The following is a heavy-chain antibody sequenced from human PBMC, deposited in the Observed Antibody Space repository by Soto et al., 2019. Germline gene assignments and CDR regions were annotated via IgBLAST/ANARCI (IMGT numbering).Heavy chain of an antibody. V-gene: IGHV2-5*01. D-gene: IGHD3-9*01. Sequence: QITLKESDPTLVKPTQTLTLTCTFSGPSVGASGAGVSWMRQPPGKALEWLAPIYWNDSKPYSPFLKSRRTITKDTSKNQMVLTMTNMDPVNTATYYCVHTSGYYKVDYWGQGTLGTDSS. CDR1: GPSVGASGAG. J-gene: IGHJ4*02. CDR3: VHTSGYYKVDY. CDR2: IYWNDSK.